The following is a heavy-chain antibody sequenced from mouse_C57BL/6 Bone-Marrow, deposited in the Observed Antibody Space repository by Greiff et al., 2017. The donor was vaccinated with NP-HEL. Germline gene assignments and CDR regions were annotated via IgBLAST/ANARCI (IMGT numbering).Heavy chain of an antibody. Sequence: QVQLQQSGPELVKPGASVKISCKASGYTFSTSSMNWMKQRPGKGLEWIGRIYPGDGDTPYSGNFAGKASLTADTSSYSAFIQLSILTSEDSAVSVCARGESWGAFLDYWGQGTTLTVSS. CDR2: IYPGDGDT. CDR1: GYTFSTSS. D-gene: IGHD6-1*01. J-gene: IGHJ2*01. CDR3: ARGESWGAFLDY. V-gene: IGHV1-82*01.